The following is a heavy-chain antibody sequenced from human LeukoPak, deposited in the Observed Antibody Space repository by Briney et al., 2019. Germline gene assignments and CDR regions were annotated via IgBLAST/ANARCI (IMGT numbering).Heavy chain of an antibody. CDR2: INPSGGST. Sequence: ASVKVSCKASGGTFSSYAISWVRQAPGQGLEWMGIINPSGGSTSYAQKSQGRVTMTRDTSTSTVYMELSSLRSEDTAVYYCARGPRAHFDYWGQGTLVTVSS. J-gene: IGHJ4*02. CDR1: GGTFSSYA. V-gene: IGHV1-46*01. CDR3: ARGPRAHFDY.